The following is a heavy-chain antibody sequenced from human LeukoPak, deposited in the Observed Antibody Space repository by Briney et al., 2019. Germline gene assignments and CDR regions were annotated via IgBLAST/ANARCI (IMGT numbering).Heavy chain of an antibody. J-gene: IGHJ4*02. D-gene: IGHD1-26*01. CDR3: ARSSGTYLIFDF. CDR2: IYSGGTT. CDR1: GVTVSSNY. Sequence: GGSLRLSCAATGVTVSSNYMSLVRQAPGKGLEWVSVIYSGGTTYYADSVKGRFTISRDNSKNTLYLQMSILRAEDTAVYYCARSSGTYLIFDFWGQGTLVTVSS. V-gene: IGHV3-66*01.